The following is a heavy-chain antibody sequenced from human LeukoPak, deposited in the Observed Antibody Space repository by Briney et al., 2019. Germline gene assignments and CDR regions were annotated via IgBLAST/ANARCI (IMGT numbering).Heavy chain of an antibody. CDR3: ARDVARGYTYGHLQDY. CDR1: GYTFSSYG. V-gene: IGHV1-18*01. D-gene: IGHD5-18*01. J-gene: IGHJ4*02. CDR2: ISVYNGNT. Sequence: ASVKVSCKASGYTFSSYGISWVRQAPGQGLEWMGWISVYNGNTDYAQKLQGRVTMTTDTSTSTAYMELRSLVSDDTAVYYCARDVARGYTYGHLQDYWDQGTLVTVSS.